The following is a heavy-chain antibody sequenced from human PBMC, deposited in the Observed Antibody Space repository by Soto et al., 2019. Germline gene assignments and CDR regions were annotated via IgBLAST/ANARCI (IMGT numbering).Heavy chain of an antibody. Sequence: GESLKISCKGSGYSFTSYWIGWVRQMPGKGLEWMGIIYPGDSDTRYSPSFQGQVTISADKSISTAYLQWSNLKASDTAMYYCARVGARAGYSSGWYSEYYFDYWGQGTLVTVSS. CDR2: IYPGDSDT. CDR1: GYSFTSYW. D-gene: IGHD6-19*01. J-gene: IGHJ4*02. V-gene: IGHV5-51*01. CDR3: ARVGARAGYSSGWYSEYYFDY.